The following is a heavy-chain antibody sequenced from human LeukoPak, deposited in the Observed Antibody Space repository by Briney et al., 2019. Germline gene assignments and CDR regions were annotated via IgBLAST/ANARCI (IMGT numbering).Heavy chain of an antibody. J-gene: IGHJ4*02. CDR3: ARHYGQWLATYYFDY. V-gene: IGHV4-38-2*01. CDR1: TNSISSGCY. Sequence: SETLSLTCAVSTNSISSGCYWGWIRQAPGKGLEWIGSIYHSGSTYYNPSLKSRVTISVDTSKNQFSLKLTSVTAADTAVYYCARHYGQWLATYYFDYWGQGTLVTVSS. CDR2: IYHSGST. D-gene: IGHD6-19*01.